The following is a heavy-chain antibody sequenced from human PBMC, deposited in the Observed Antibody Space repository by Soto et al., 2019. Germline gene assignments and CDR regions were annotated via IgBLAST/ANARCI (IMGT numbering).Heavy chain of an antibody. Sequence: AETLSLTCAVYGGSFSGYYWSWIRQPPGKGLEWIGEINHSGSRNYNPSLKSRVTISVYTSKNQFSLKLSSVTAADTAVYYCARGPGGYSVSWYYLDYCGEGKMVTVSA. CDR3: ARGPGGYSVSWYYLDY. CDR2: INHSGSR. V-gene: IGHV4-34*01. J-gene: IGHJ4*02. CDR1: GGSFSGYY. D-gene: IGHD6-13*01.